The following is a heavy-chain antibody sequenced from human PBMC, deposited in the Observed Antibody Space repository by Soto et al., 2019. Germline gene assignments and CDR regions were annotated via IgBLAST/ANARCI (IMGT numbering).Heavy chain of an antibody. CDR3: ATSLAYTLEF. CDR2: LSPDASEN. CDR1: GFTFNSYW. J-gene: IGHJ3*01. Sequence: EVQLVESGGGLVQPGGSLRLSCAASGFTFNSYWMTWVRQAPGKGLEWVALLSPDASENTYVDPVKGRFTISRDNVRKSLYLQMNSLRVEDTAVYYCATSLAYTLEFSGQGKAVTVSS. D-gene: IGHD2-21*01. V-gene: IGHV3-7*01.